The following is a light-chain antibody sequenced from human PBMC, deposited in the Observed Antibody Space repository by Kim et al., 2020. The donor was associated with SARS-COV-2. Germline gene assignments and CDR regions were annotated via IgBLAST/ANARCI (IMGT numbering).Light chain of an antibody. CDR2: GAS. V-gene: IGKV3-15*01. CDR1: QSADII. CDR3: QQYANWPYG. Sequence: SVSTGERPTLPYSASQSADIILAWYQQKPGQAPRLLIYGASTSAGGIPASFSGSGSGTEFSLTISSLQSEDFAMYYCQQYANWPYGFGQGTKLEI. J-gene: IGKJ2*03.